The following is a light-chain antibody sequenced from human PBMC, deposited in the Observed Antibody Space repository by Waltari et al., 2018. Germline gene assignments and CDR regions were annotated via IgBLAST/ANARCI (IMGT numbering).Light chain of an antibody. CDR3: QQYNTYPWT. V-gene: IGKV1-5*03. CDR2: KAS. CDR1: QSTSSW. Sequence: DIQMTQSPSTLSASVGDRVTITCRASQSTSSWLAWYQQKPGKAPKVLIYKASRLESGVPSRFSGSGSGTEFTLTISSLQPDDVATYYCQQYNTYPWTFGQGTKVEIK. J-gene: IGKJ1*01.